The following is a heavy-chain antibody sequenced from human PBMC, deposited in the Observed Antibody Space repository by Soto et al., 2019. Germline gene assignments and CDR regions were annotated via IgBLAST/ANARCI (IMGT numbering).Heavy chain of an antibody. V-gene: IGHV1-2*04. Sequence: ASVNVSCKASGYTFTGYYMHWVRQAPGQGLEWMGWINPNSGGTNYAQKFQGWVTMTRDTSISTAYMELSRLRSDDTAVYYCARAYCTNGVCRQVYYYYGMDVWGQGTTVTVSS. J-gene: IGHJ6*02. D-gene: IGHD2-8*01. CDR3: ARAYCTNGVCRQVYYYYGMDV. CDR2: INPNSGGT. CDR1: GYTFTGYY.